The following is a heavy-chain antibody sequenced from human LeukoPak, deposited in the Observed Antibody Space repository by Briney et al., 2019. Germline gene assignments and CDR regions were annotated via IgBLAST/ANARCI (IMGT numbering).Heavy chain of an antibody. V-gene: IGHV4-59*01. CDR3: ARDPSRGENYFDY. D-gene: IGHD3-16*01. CDR2: IYYSGST. J-gene: IGHJ4*02. CDR1: GGSISSYY. Sequence: SETLSLTCTVSGGSISSYYRSWIRQPPGKGLEWIGYIYYSGSTNYNPSLKSRVTISVDTSKNQFSLKLSSVTAADTAVYYCARDPSRGENYFDYWGQGTLVTVSS.